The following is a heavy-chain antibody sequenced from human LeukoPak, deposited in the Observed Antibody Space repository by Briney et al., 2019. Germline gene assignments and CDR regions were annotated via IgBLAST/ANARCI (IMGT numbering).Heavy chain of an antibody. V-gene: IGHV1-18*01. CDR3: ARHTLYGSGSYYVYYFDY. J-gene: IGHJ4*02. D-gene: IGHD3-10*01. Sequence: ASVKVSCKASGYTFTSYGISWVRQAPGQGLEWMGWISSYNGNTNYAQKLQGRVTMTTDTSTSAAYMELRSLRSDDTAVYYCARHTLYGSGSYYVYYFDYWGQGTLVTVSS. CDR1: GYTFTSYG. CDR2: ISSYNGNT.